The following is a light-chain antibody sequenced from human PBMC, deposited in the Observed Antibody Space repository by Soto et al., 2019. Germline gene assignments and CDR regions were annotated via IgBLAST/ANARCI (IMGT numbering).Light chain of an antibody. J-gene: IGLJ3*02. Sequence: QSVLTQSPSASGTPGQRVTISCSGSSSNVGSNTVNWYQQVPGTAPKLLLYAHDQRPSGVPARFSASKSGTSASLAISGLQSEDEADYDCATWDDSRWAGVFGGGTKLTVL. V-gene: IGLV1-44*01. CDR1: SSNVGSNT. CDR2: AHD. CDR3: ATWDDSRWAGV.